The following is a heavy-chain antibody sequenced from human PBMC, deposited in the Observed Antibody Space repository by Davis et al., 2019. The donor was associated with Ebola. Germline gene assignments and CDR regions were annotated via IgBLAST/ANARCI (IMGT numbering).Heavy chain of an antibody. Sequence: ASVKVSCKASGYTFTSYAMHWVRQAPGQRLEWMGWINAGNGNTKYSQKFQGRVTITRDTSASTAYMELSSLRSEDTAVYHCAKGTNRIAAAGMGQNNWGQGTQVTVSS. CDR3: AKGTNRIAAAGMGQNN. V-gene: IGHV1-3*01. J-gene: IGHJ4*01. CDR2: INAGNGNT. D-gene: IGHD6-25*01. CDR1: GYTFTSYA.